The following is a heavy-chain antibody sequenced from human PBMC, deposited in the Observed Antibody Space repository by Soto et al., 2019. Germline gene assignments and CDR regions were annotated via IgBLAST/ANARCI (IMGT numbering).Heavy chain of an antibody. CDR2: IYYSGST. CDR1: GGSISSSSYF. Sequence: SETLSLTCTVSGGSISSSSYFWGWIRQPPGKGLEWIGSIYYSGSTYYNPSLKSRVTISGDTSKNQFSLKLSSVTAADTAVYYCATQEVGGSYVYTFDPWGQGTLVTVSS. V-gene: IGHV4-39*01. J-gene: IGHJ5*02. CDR3: ATQEVGGSYVYTFDP. D-gene: IGHD1-26*01.